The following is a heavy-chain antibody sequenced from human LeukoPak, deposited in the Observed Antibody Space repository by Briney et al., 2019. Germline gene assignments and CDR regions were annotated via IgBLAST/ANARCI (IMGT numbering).Heavy chain of an antibody. J-gene: IGHJ4*02. D-gene: IGHD6-6*01. CDR1: GFTFSNYW. Sequence: GGSLRLSCVVSGFTFSNYWMSWVRQAPGKGLEWVSGISWNSGSIGYADSVKGRFTISRDNAKNSLYLQMNSLRAEDTALYYCAKDMQSAEYSSSIDYWGQGTLVTVSS. CDR2: ISWNSGSI. CDR3: AKDMQSAEYSSSIDY. V-gene: IGHV3-9*01.